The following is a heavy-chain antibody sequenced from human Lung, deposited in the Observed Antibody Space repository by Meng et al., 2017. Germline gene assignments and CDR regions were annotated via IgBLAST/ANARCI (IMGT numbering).Heavy chain of an antibody. CDR1: GGSINNYY. CDR2: IYSSGST. D-gene: IGHD3-16*01. Sequence: PREAGPGRVQISDALSPTCTASGGSINNYYWSWIRQPAGKGLEWIGRIYSSGSTDYNPSLRSRVTMSVDTSKNQFSLKLTSVTAADTAVYYCTRQFFDYVWGSYRPNWFDAWGQGTLVTVSS. V-gene: IGHV4-4*07. J-gene: IGHJ5*02. CDR3: TRQFFDYVWGSYRPNWFDA.